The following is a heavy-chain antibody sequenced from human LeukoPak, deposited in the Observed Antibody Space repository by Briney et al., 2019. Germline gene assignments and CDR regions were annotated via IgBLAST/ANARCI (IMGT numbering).Heavy chain of an antibody. V-gene: IGHV5-51*01. CDR1: GYSFTSYW. CDR2: IYPGDSDT. D-gene: IGHD4-17*01. Sequence: GESLKISCKGSGYSFTSYWIGWVRQMPGKGLEWIGIIYPGDSDTRYGASFQGKATISADKSIRTAYLQSSSLKATDTAMYSCATYTVTSRYFDYCGQGTLVTVYS. J-gene: IGHJ4*02. CDR3: ATYTVTSRYFDY.